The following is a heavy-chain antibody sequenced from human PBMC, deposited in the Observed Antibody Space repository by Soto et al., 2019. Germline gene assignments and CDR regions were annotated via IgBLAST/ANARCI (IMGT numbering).Heavy chain of an antibody. CDR2: IIPIFGTA. D-gene: IGHD2-15*01. Sequence: QVQLVQSGAEVKKPGSSVKVSCKASGGTFSSYAISWVRQAPGQGLEWMGGIIPIFGTANYEQKFQGRVTITADKSTSTAYMELSSLRSEDTAVYYCALELYSSTEPICGMDVWGQGTTVTVSS. CDR3: ALELYSSTEPICGMDV. CDR1: GGTFSSYA. J-gene: IGHJ6*02. V-gene: IGHV1-69*06.